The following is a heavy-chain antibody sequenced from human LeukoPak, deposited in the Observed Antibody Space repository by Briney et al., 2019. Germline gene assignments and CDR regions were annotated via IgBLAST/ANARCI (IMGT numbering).Heavy chain of an antibody. J-gene: IGHJ4*02. D-gene: IGHD1-26*01. Sequence: SETLSLTCTVSGGSISSYYWSWIRQPPGKGLEWIGYIYTSGSTNYNPSLKSRVTISVDTSKNQFSLKLSSVTAADTAVYYCARSSGSYPNYFDYWGQGTLVTVSS. CDR3: ARSSGSYPNYFDY. CDR2: IYTSGST. CDR1: GGSISSYY. V-gene: IGHV4-4*09.